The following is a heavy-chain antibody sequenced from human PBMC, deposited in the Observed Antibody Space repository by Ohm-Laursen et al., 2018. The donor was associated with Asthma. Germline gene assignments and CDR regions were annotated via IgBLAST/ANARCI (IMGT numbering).Heavy chain of an antibody. J-gene: IGHJ6*02. Sequence: SLRLSCAASGFTFRNYDMHWVRQAPGKGLERVAAISYDGSYQYYADSVKGRFTISRDNAKNSLYLQMNSLRAEDTALYYCAKDIKVTSGYNYPYYYYYGMDVWGQGTTVTVSS. CDR2: ISYDGSYQ. CDR3: AKDIKVTSGYNYPYYYYYGMDV. D-gene: IGHD5-24*01. CDR1: GFTFRNYD. V-gene: IGHV3-30*18.